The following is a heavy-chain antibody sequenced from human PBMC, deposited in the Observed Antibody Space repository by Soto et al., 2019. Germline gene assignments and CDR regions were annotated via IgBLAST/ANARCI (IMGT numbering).Heavy chain of an antibody. CDR1: GASFSGYY. Sequence: ETLTLTCAVYGASFSGYYWSWIRQPPGKGLEWIGEINHSGSTNYNPSLKSRVTISVDTSKNQFSLKLSSVTAADTAVYYCARVPRYSRSRIFDYWGQGTLVTVYS. CDR3: ARVPRYSRSRIFDY. D-gene: IGHD6-6*01. V-gene: IGHV4-34*01. CDR2: INHSGST. J-gene: IGHJ4*02.